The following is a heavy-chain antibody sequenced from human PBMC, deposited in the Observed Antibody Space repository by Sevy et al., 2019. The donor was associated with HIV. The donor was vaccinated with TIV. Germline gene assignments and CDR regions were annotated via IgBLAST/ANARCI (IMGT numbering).Heavy chain of an antibody. CDR2: ISYDGSNK. Sequence: GGSLRLSCAASGFTFSSYAMHWVRQAPGKGLEWVAVISYDGSNKYYADSVKGRFTISRDNSKNTQYLQMNSLRAEDTAVYYCARDGPTYYFDYWGQGTLVTVSS. CDR3: ARDGPTYYFDY. V-gene: IGHV3-30-3*01. J-gene: IGHJ4*02. D-gene: IGHD3-16*01. CDR1: GFTFSSYA.